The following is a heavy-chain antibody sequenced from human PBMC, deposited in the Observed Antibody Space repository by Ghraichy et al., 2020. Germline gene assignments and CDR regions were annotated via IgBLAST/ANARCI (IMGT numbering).Heavy chain of an antibody. CDR2: ISSSGSTI. J-gene: IGHJ4*02. CDR1: GFTFSSYE. D-gene: IGHD1-20*01. CDR3: ARDVSQYNLNLGY. V-gene: IGHV3-48*03. Sequence: GGSLRLSCAASGFTFSSYEMNWVRQAPGKGLEWVSYISSSGSTIYYADSVKGRFTISRDNAKNSLYLQMNSLRAEDTAVYYCARDVSQYNLNLGYWGQGTLVTVSS.